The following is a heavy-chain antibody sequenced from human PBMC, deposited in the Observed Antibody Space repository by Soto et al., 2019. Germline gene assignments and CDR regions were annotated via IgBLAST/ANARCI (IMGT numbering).Heavy chain of an antibody. J-gene: IGHJ4*02. CDR1: GFTFSSYA. Sequence: GGSLRLSCAASGFTFSSYAMSWVRQAPGKGLEWVSAISGSGGSTYYADSVKGRFTISRDNSKNTLYLQMNSLRAEDTAVYYCAKRGNSMTTVTPVDYWGQGTLVTVSS. CDR2: ISGSGGST. D-gene: IGHD4-4*01. V-gene: IGHV3-23*01. CDR3: AKRGNSMTTVTPVDY.